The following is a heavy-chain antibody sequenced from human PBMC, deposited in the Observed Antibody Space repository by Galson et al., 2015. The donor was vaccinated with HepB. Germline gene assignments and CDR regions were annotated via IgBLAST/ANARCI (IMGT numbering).Heavy chain of an antibody. CDR3: AKGTLGSGPYGGPYFDF. D-gene: IGHD3-10*01. Sequence: SLRLSCAASGFTFSDAWMSWVRQAPGKGLEWAGRIKSKTDGGTTDYAAPVKGRFTISRDDSKNTLYLQMNSLRAEDTAVYYCAKGTLGSGPYGGPYFDFWGQGILVTVSS. J-gene: IGHJ4*02. CDR1: GFTFSDAW. CDR2: IKSKTDGGTT. V-gene: IGHV3-15*01.